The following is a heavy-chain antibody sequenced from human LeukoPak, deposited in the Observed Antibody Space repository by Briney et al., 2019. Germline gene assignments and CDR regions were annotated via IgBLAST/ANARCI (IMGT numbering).Heavy chain of an antibody. CDR3: ARHRGYSSGWYYFDY. CDR2: IYYIGST. J-gene: IGHJ4*02. V-gene: IGHV4-59*08. CDR1: GGSISNFY. D-gene: IGHD6-19*01. Sequence: SETLSLTCTVSGGSISNFYWSWIRQPPGKGLEWIGYIYYIGSTDYNPSLKSRVTITVDTSKNQFSLKLSSVTAADTAVYCCARHRGYSSGWYYFDYWGQGTLVTVSS.